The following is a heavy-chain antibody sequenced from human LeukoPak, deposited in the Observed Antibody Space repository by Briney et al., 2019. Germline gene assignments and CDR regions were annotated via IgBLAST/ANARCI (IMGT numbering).Heavy chain of an antibody. CDR2: IYSGGST. CDR1: GFTVSSNY. V-gene: IGHV3-66*02. J-gene: IGHJ4*02. D-gene: IGHD3-22*01. Sequence: GGSLRLSCAASGFTVSSNYMSWVRQAPGKGLEWVSVIYSGGSTYYADSAKGRFTISRDNSKNTLYLQMNSLRAEDTAVYYCARAGYDSSGYYHDYWGQGTLVTVSS. CDR3: ARAGYDSSGYYHDY.